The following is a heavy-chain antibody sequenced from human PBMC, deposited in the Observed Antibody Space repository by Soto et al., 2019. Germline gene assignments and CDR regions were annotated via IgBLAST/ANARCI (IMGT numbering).Heavy chain of an antibody. J-gene: IGHJ6*02. CDR3: ARDMASIAARRDYYYGMDV. D-gene: IGHD6-6*01. Sequence: GGSLRLSCAASGFTFNSYAMHWVRQAPGKGLEWVAVISYDGSNKYYADSVKGRFTISRDNSKNTLYLQMNSLRAEDTAVYYCARDMASIAARRDYYYGMDVWGQGTTVTVSS. V-gene: IGHV3-30-3*01. CDR2: ISYDGSNK. CDR1: GFTFNSYA.